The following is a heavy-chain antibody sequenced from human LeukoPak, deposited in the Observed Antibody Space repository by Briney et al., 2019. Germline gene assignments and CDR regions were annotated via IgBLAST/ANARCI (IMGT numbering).Heavy chain of an antibody. CDR2: ITDNGRKS. V-gene: IGHV3-11*04. J-gene: IGHJ6*03. CDR1: GLNFRDYY. Sequence: PGGSLRLSCAASGLNFRDYYMGWIRQAPGKGLEWLSYITDNGRKSFYADSVKGRFTISRDNAKNSLYLQMNRLRAEDTAVYYCAGEYSSRRYMDVWGKGTTVTISS. D-gene: IGHD6-13*01. CDR3: AGEYSSRRYMDV.